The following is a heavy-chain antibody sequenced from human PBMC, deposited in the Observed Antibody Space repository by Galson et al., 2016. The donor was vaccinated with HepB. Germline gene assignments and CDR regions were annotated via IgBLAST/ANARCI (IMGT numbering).Heavy chain of an antibody. CDR2: DSMDGRRK. CDR3: AKRHEYCPPVGCSVDS. D-gene: IGHD2/OR15-2a*01. Sequence: SLRLSCAASGFTFNKRGMHWVRQAPGKGLEWVAADSMDGRRKFYADSVRGRFTISRYNSNNLLFLQMNSLGADDTAVYYCAKRHEYCPPVGCSVDSWGQGTLVSVSS. V-gene: IGHV3-30*18. J-gene: IGHJ4*02. CDR1: GFTFNKRG.